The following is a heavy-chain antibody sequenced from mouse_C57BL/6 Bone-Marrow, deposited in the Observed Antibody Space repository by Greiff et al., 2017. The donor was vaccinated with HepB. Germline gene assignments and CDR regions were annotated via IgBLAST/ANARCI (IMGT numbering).Heavy chain of an antibody. CDR1: GFSLTSYA. V-gene: IGHV2-9-1*01. CDR2: IWTGGGT. Sequence: VMLVESGPGLVAPSQSLSITCTVSGFSLTSYAISWVRQPPAKGLEWLGVIWTGGGTNYTSALKSRLAISKDNSKSQVFLKMNSLQTDDTARYYCARKGYGSSYYYAMDYWGQGTSVTVSS. CDR3: ARKGYGSSYYYAMDY. D-gene: IGHD1-1*01. J-gene: IGHJ4*01.